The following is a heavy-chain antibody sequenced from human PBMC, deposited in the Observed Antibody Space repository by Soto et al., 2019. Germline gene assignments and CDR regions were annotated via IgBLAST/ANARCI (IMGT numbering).Heavy chain of an antibody. CDR3: ARESGSYQGTAFDI. J-gene: IGHJ3*02. D-gene: IGHD1-26*01. CDR1: GYTFTGYY. CDR2: INPNSGGT. Sequence: QVQLVQSGAEVKKPGASVKVSCKASGYTFTGYYMHWVRQVPGQGLEWMGWINPNSGGTNYAQKFQGWFTMTRDTSISTGYMELSRLRSDDTAVYYCARESGSYQGTAFDIWGQGTMVTVSS. V-gene: IGHV1-2*04.